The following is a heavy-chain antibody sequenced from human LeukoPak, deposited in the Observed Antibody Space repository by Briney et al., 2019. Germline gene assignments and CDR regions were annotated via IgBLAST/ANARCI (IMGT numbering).Heavy chain of an antibody. D-gene: IGHD3-10*01. CDR3: ATLMVRGVTDAFDI. CDR1: GYTLTELS. V-gene: IGHV1-24*01. CDR2: FDPEDGET. Sequence: ASVKVSCKVSGYTLTELSMHWVRQAPGKGPEWMGGFDPEDGETIYAQKFQGRVTMTEDTSTDTAYMELSSLRSEDTAVYYCATLMVRGVTDAFDIWGQGTMVTVSS. J-gene: IGHJ3*02.